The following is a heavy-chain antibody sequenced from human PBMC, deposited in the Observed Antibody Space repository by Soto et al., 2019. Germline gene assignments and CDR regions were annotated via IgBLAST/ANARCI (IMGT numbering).Heavy chain of an antibody. CDR2: ISPNSGNT. D-gene: IGHD3-22*01. CDR1: GYTFTRNG. CDR3: VKDRDSNSWPSRNV. Sequence: QVHLVQSGAEVKKPGASVNVSCKTSGYTFTRNGISWVRQAPGQGLEWMGWISPNSGNTRYAQKRQDRVIMTTDTATSTAYMELRSLRADATAVYYCVKDRDSNSWPSRNVWGPGTTVTVSS. V-gene: IGHV1-18*01. J-gene: IGHJ6*02.